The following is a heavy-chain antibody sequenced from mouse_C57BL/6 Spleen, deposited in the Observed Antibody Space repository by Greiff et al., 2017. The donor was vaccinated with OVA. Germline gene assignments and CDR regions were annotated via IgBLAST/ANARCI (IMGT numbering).Heavy chain of an antibody. Sequence: EVQGVESGGGLVKPGGSLKLSCAASGFTFSDYGMRWVRQAPEKGLEWVAYISSGSSTIYYADTVKGRFTISRDNAKNTLFLQMTSLRSEDTAMYYCARPSTRGNAMDYWGQGTSVTVSS. D-gene: IGHD2-1*01. V-gene: IGHV5-17*01. CDR3: ARPSTRGNAMDY. CDR2: ISSGSSTI. J-gene: IGHJ4*01. CDR1: GFTFSDYG.